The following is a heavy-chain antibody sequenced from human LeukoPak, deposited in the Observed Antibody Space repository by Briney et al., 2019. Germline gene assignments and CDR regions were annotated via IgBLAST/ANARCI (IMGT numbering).Heavy chain of an antibody. CDR1: GITFSSHG. V-gene: IGHV3-30*03. J-gene: IGHJ4*02. CDR2: IAADGGVK. D-gene: IGHD6-19*01. CDR3: AREATWGQWYFDH. Sequence: GGSLRLSCVASGITFSSHGMDWVRQAPGKGLEWVAVIAADGGVKHYADSVKGGFTLSRDNPKNTLNLQMKSLTVEDTAVYYCAREATWGQWYFDHWGQGTPVTVSS.